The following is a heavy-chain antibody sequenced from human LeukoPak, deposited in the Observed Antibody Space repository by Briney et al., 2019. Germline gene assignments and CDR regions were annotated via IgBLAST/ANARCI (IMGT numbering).Heavy chain of an antibody. CDR3: ARDYYDILTGYYCPYYYYYYGMDV. V-gene: IGHV3-33*01. D-gene: IGHD3-9*01. J-gene: IGHJ6*02. Sequence: KGLEWVAVIWYDGSNKNYADSVKGRFTLYRDNSKITLYLQMNSLRAEDTAVYYCARDYYDILTGYYCPYYYYYYGMDVWGQGTTVTVSS. CDR2: IWYDGSNK.